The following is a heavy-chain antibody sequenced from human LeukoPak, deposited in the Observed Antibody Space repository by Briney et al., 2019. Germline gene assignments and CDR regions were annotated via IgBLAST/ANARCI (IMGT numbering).Heavy chain of an antibody. Sequence: GGSLRLSCAASGFTFSGYAVSWVRLAPGEGLEWVSTISGSGGSTSYADSVQGRFTISRDNSKNTLHLQMNSLRADDTAVYYCARGDYYGMDVWGQGTTVTVSS. CDR3: ARGDYYGMDV. V-gene: IGHV3-23*01. J-gene: IGHJ6*02. CDR2: ISGSGGST. CDR1: GFTFSGYA.